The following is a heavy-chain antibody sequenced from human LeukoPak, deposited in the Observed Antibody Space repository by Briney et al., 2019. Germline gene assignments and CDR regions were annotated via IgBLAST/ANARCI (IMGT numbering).Heavy chain of an antibody. D-gene: IGHD3-10*01. CDR1: GFTFSNAW. CDR2: IKSKTDGGTT. J-gene: IGHJ4*02. Sequence: GGSLRLSWAASGFTFSNAWMNWVRQAPGKGLEWVGRIKSKTDGGTTDYAAPVKGRFTISRDDSKNTLYLQMNSLKTEDTAVYYCTTDPVVGLLWFGELEFDYWGQGTLVTVSS. V-gene: IGHV3-15*07. CDR3: TTDPVVGLLWFGELEFDY.